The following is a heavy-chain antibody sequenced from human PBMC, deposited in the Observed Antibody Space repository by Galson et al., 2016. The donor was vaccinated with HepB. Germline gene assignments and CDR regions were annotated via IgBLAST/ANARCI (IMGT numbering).Heavy chain of an antibody. CDR3: ARESWFGIYYFDY. Sequence: SETLSLTCTVSGGSISNYYWYWIRQPPGRGLEWIGYIYYAGNTNSNPSLKSRATMSVDTSKNQFSLSRSSVTAADTAVYYCARESWFGIYYFDYWGQGALVTVSS. J-gene: IGHJ4*02. CDR1: GGSISNYY. D-gene: IGHD3-10*01. CDR2: IYYAGNT. V-gene: IGHV4-59*01.